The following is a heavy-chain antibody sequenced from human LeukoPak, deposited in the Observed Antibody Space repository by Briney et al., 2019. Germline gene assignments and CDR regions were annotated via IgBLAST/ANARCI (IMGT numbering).Heavy chain of an antibody. Sequence: PGGSLRLSCAASGFTFSRYAMRWVRQAPGEGLEWVSSISGRVASTYYADSVKGRFTISRDNSKNTLYLQMNSLRAADTAVYSCAKDFLSCTFDHWGQGTLVTVSS. CDR2: ISGRVAST. CDR1: GFTFSRYA. D-gene: IGHD2-8*01. V-gene: IGHV3-23*01. J-gene: IGHJ5*02. CDR3: AKDFLSCTFDH.